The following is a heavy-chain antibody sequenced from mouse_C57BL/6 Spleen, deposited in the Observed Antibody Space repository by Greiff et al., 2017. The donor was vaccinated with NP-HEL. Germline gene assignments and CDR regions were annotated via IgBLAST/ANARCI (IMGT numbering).Heavy chain of an antibody. V-gene: IGHV1-69*01. CDR2: IDPSDSYT. CDR1: GYTFTSYW. Sequence: QVQLQQPGAELVMPGASVKLSCKASGYTFTSYWMHWVKQRPGQGLEWIGEIDPSDSYTNYNQKFKGKSTLTVDKASSTAYMQLSSLTSEDSAVYYCARWVDYDTWFAYWGQGTLVTVSA. D-gene: IGHD2-4*01. J-gene: IGHJ3*01. CDR3: ARWVDYDTWFAY.